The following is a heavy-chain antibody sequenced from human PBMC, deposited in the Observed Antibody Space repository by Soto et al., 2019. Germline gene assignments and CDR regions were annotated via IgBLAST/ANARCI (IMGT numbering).Heavy chain of an antibody. V-gene: IGHV4-34*01. D-gene: IGHD6-19*01. Sequence: PSETLSLTCAVYGGSFSGYYWSWIRQPPGKGLEWIGEINHSGSTNYNPSLKSRVTISVDTSKNQFSLKLSSVTAADTAVYYCARAVAGAFYYYYYGMDVWGQGTTVTVS. CDR1: GGSFSGYY. CDR2: INHSGST. J-gene: IGHJ6*02. CDR3: ARAVAGAFYYYYYGMDV.